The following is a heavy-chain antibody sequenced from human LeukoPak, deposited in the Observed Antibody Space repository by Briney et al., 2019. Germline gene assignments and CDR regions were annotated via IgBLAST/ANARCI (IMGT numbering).Heavy chain of an antibody. CDR2: IYYSGST. D-gene: IGHD3-3*01. CDR1: GGSISSGGYY. J-gene: IGHJ4*02. Sequence: PSETLSLTCTVSGGSISSGGYYWSWIRQHPGKGLEWIGYIYYSGSTYYNPSLKSRVTISVDTSKNQFSLKLSSVTAADTAVYYCARAGGFFSPFGYWGQGTLVTISS. CDR3: ARAGGFFSPFGY. V-gene: IGHV4-31*03.